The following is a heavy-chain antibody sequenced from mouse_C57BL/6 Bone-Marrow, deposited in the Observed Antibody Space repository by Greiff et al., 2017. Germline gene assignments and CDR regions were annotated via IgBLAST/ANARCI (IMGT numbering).Heavy chain of an antibody. CDR2: ISNLAYSI. CDR3: ARIYYGNQAWFAY. D-gene: IGHD2-1*01. CDR1: GFTFSDYG. J-gene: IGHJ3*01. Sequence: EVKLQESGGGLVQPGGSLKLSCAASGFTFSDYGMAWVRQAPRKGPEWVAFISNLAYSIYYADTVTGRFTLSRENAKNTLYLEMSSLRSEDTAMYYCARIYYGNQAWFAYWGQGTLVTVSA. V-gene: IGHV5-15*01.